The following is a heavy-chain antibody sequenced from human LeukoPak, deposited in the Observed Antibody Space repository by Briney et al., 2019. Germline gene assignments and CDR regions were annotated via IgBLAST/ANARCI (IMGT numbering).Heavy chain of an antibody. Sequence: SETLSLTCTVSGGSISCYYWSWIRQPPGKGLEWIGYIYYSGSTNYNPSLKSRVTISVDTSKNQFSLKLSSVTAADTAVYYCASLLRTYSGSYYFDYWGQGTLVTVSS. CDR3: ASLLRTYSGSYYFDY. V-gene: IGHV4-59*01. CDR2: IYYSGST. D-gene: IGHD1-26*01. CDR1: GGSISCYY. J-gene: IGHJ4*02.